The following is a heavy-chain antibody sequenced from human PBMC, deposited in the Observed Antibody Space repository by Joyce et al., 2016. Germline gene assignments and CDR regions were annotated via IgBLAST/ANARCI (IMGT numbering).Heavy chain of an antibody. CDR1: GFSFSSYW. V-gene: IGHV3-7*04. CDR2: MNKDGSTR. J-gene: IGHJ4*02. Sequence: EVQLVESGGALVQPGGSLTFSCAASGFSFSSYWMTWVRQTPEKGLEFVANMNKDGSTRTLAASVRGLFTISRDNAQESLFLQMNNLRVDDSAVYYCARDPGYSAFDYWGQGALVTVSS. D-gene: IGHD5-18*01. CDR3: ARDPGYSAFDY.